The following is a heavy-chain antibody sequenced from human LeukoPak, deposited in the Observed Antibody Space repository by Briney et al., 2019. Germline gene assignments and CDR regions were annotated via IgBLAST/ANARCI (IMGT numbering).Heavy chain of an antibody. CDR2: MNPNSGNT. CDR1: GYTFTSYD. Sequence: GASVKVSCKASGYTFTSYDINWVRQATGQGLEWMGWMNPNSGNTGYAQKFQGRVTMTRNTSISTAYMELSSLRSEDTAVYYCATSSKSYGTNGVGYGGGRYHYYYYGMDVWGQGTTVTVSS. D-gene: IGHD2-8*01. V-gene: IGHV1-8*01. CDR3: ATSSKSYGTNGVGYGGGRYHYYYYGMDV. J-gene: IGHJ6*02.